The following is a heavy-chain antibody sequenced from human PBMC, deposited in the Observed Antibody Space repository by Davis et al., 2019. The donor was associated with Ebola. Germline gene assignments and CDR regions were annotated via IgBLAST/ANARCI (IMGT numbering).Heavy chain of an antibody. CDR3: ARNRGFEVLDI. V-gene: IGHV3-7*01. J-gene: IGHJ3*02. CDR2: INQNGSEK. D-gene: IGHD2/OR15-2a*01. Sequence: GGSLRLSCAVSGFAFNTYWMNWVRQAPGKGLEWVASINQNGSEKYYVDSVKGRFTISRDNAKDSLYLQMNSLRAEDTAVYNCARNRGFEVLDIWGQGTMVTVSS. CDR1: GFAFNTYW.